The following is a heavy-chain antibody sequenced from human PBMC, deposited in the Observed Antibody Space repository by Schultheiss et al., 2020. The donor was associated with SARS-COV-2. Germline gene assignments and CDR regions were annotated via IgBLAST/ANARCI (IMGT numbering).Heavy chain of an antibody. D-gene: IGHD4-11*01. CDR3: ARSLNYASVYYYYYGMDV. CDR2: MWYDGINQ. Sequence: GGSLRLSCAASGFTFSSYGMHWVRQAPGKGLEWVAVMWYDGINQYYADSVKGRFTISRDNSKNTLYLQMNSLRAEDTAVYYCARSLNYASVYYYYYGMDVWGQGTTVTVSS. J-gene: IGHJ6*02. V-gene: IGHV3-33*08. CDR1: GFTFSSYG.